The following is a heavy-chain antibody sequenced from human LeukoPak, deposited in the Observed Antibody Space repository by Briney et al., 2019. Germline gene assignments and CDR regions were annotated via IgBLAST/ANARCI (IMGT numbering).Heavy chain of an antibody. Sequence: SETLSLTCTVSGGSISSGDYYWSWIRQPPGKGLEWIGYIYYSGSTYYNPSLKSRVTISVDTSKNQFSLKLSSVTAADTAVYYCASITGGYIDYWGQGTLVTVTS. CDR3: ASITGGYIDY. CDR2: IYYSGST. J-gene: IGHJ4*02. D-gene: IGHD2-8*02. V-gene: IGHV4-30-4*08. CDR1: GGSISSGDYY.